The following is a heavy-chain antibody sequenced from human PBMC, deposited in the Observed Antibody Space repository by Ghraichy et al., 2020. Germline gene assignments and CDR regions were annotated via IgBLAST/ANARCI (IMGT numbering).Heavy chain of an antibody. CDR3: ARSEAAGRYYYYYGMDV. D-gene: IGHD6-13*01. CDR1: GYFISSGYY. J-gene: IGHJ6*02. CDR2: IDHSGSN. V-gene: IGHV4-38-2*02. Sequence: SETLSLTCTVSGYFISSGYYWGWIRQPPGKGLEWIGSIDHSGSNYYNPSLKSRVTISLDTSKNQFSLKLRSVTAADTAVYYCARSEAAGRYYYYYGMDVWGQGTTVTVSS.